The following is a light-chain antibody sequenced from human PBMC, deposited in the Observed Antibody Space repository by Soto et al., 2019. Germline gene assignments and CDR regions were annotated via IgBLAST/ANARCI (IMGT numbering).Light chain of an antibody. J-gene: IGKJ1*01. CDR1: QSISSC. CDR2: KAS. CDR3: QQSWT. V-gene: IGKV1-5*03. Sequence: DIQMTQSPSTLSASVGDRATITCRASQSISSCLAWYQQKPGKAPKLLIYKASSLDSGVPSRSSGRGSGTEFTLPTSGLQADDFATYYCQQSWTFGQGTKVEIK.